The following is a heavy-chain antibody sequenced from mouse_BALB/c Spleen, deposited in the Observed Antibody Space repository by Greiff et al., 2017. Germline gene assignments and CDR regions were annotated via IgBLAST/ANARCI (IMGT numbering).Heavy chain of an antibody. D-gene: IGHD2-1*01. J-gene: IGHJ2*01. Sequence: EVQGVESGGGLVQPGGSLRLSCATSGFTFTDYYMSWVRQPPGKALEWLGFIRNKANGYTTEYSASVKGRFTISRDNSQSILYLQMNTLRAEDSATYYCARDYGNYEEDYFDYWGQGTTLTVSS. CDR3: ARDYGNYEEDYFDY. CDR2: IRNKANGYTT. CDR1: GFTFTDYY. V-gene: IGHV7-3*02.